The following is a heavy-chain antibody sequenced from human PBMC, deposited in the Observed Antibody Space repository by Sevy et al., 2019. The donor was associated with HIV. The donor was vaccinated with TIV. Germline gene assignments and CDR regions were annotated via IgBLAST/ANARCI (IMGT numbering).Heavy chain of an antibody. Sequence: GGSLRLSCAASGFTFSSYSMNWVRQAPGKGLEWVSYISSSSSTIYYADSVKGRFTISRDNAKNSRYLQMNSLRAEDTAVYYCARDFSPPHYYYYYGMDVWGQGTTVTVSS. V-gene: IGHV3-48*01. CDR1: GFTFSSYS. CDR2: ISSSSSTI. J-gene: IGHJ6*02. D-gene: IGHD3-3*01. CDR3: ARDFSPPHYYYYYGMDV.